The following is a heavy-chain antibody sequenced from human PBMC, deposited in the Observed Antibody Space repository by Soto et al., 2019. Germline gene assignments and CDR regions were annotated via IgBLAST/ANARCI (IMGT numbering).Heavy chain of an antibody. J-gene: IGHJ4*02. Sequence: QITLKESGPTLVKPTQTLTLTCTFSGFSLSSTRVAVGWIRQPPGKALEWLALIYWDDDKRYGPFLKSRLTITTDTPKNHVALTMTNIDPVDTATYYRANSVVTGLGYYLDYWGQGTLVTVSS. D-gene: IGHD3-9*01. CDR2: IYWDDDK. V-gene: IGHV2-5*05. CDR1: GFSLSSTRVA. CDR3: ANSVVTGLGYYLDY.